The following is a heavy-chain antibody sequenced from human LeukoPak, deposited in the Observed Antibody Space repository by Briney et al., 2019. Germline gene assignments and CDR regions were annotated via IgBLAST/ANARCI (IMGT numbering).Heavy chain of an antibody. Sequence: GGSLRLSCAASGFTFSSYWMSWVRQAPGKGLEWVANIKQDGSEEYYVDSVKGRFTISRDNAKNSLYLQMNSLRAEDAAVYYCARVPYSSSSSYYYYYMDVWGKGTTVTVSS. J-gene: IGHJ6*03. CDR3: ARVPYSSSSSYYYYYMDV. V-gene: IGHV3-7*01. D-gene: IGHD6-6*01. CDR2: IKQDGSEE. CDR1: GFTFSSYW.